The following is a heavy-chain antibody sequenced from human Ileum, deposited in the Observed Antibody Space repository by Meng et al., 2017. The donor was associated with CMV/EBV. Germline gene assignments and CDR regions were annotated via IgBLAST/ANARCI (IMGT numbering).Heavy chain of an antibody. D-gene: IGHD2-8*01. CDR3: ARDGLGVLPDY. V-gene: IGHV4-31*03. J-gene: IGHJ4*02. CDR2: IYYSGST. Sequence: CTVSGGSIRSGGYYWSWIRQHPGKGLEWIGYIYYSGSTYYNPSLKSRVTISVDTSKNQFSLKLSSVTAADTAVYYCARDGLGVLPDYWGQGTLVTVSS. CDR1: GGSIRSGGYY.